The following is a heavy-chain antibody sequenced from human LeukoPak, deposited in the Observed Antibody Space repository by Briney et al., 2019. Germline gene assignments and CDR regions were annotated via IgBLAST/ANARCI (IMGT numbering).Heavy chain of an antibody. V-gene: IGHV1-69*04. D-gene: IGHD6-19*01. Sequence: SVKVSCKASGGTFTTYAISWVRQAPGQRLEWMGRIIPILGIANYAQKFQGRVTITADTSTSTAYMELSSLRSEDTAVYYCARENSSGFSFDYWGQGTLVTVSS. J-gene: IGHJ4*02. CDR3: ARENSSGFSFDY. CDR1: GGTFTTYA. CDR2: IIPILGIA.